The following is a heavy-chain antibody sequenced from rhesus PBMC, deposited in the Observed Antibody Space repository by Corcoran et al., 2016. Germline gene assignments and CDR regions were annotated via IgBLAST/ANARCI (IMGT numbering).Heavy chain of an antibody. CDR2: INGNSGYT. CDR1: GAPISRPW. CDR3: VKHPTATATFDY. J-gene: IGHJ4*01. V-gene: IGHV4-80*01. Sequence: QVQLQESGPGLMKPSETLSLTCAVSGAPISRPWWSWLRPPPGRGLEWIGQINGNSGYTDYNPSLGGRVTLSKDASKSRFSLELNSLTAADTALYWCVKHPTATATFDYWGQGIQVTVSS. D-gene: IGHD3S6*01.